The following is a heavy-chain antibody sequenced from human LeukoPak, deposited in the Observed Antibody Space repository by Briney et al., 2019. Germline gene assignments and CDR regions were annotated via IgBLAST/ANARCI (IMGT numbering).Heavy chain of an antibody. CDR1: GYTFTSYH. CDR3: ARGVAAGYDY. D-gene: IGHD6-13*01. J-gene: IGHJ4*02. CDR2: MSPNSGDT. Sequence: ASVKVSCKASGYTFTSYHINWVRQATGQGLEWMGGMSPNSGDTGFAQKFQGRVTMTKNTSITTAYVELSSLRSDDTAIYYCARGVAAGYDYWGQGTLVTVSS. V-gene: IGHV1-8*01.